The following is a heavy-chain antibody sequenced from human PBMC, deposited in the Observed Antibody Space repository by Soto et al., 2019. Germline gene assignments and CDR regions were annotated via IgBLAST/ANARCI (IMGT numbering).Heavy chain of an antibody. CDR3: LNDAPNGSIDD. CDR2: VSPTGDTV. Sequence: VQVVASGGGFVQPGRSLRLSCAVSGFRFEQYVMHWVRQAPGKGLECVSTVSPTGDTVAYADSVEGRFTVSRDNAKNSLYLQTNSLKGYDTALYFCLNDAPNGSIDDSGHGTLVTVSS. CDR1: GFRFEQYV. J-gene: IGHJ4*01. D-gene: IGHD3-10*01. V-gene: IGHV3-9*01.